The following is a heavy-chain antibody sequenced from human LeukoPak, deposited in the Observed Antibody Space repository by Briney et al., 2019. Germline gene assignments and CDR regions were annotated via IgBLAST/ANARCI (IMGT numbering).Heavy chain of an antibody. V-gene: IGHV4-39*07. J-gene: IGHJ5*02. Sequence: PSETLSLTCTVSGGSISSRYYYWGWLRQPPGKGLEWIGSVYYSGSTYCNPSLKSRVIISVDTSKNQFSLKLSSVTAADTAVYYCARVVLSYYDFWSGFGWFDPWGQGTQVTVSS. CDR2: VYYSGST. CDR3: ARVVLSYYDFWSGFGWFDP. D-gene: IGHD3-3*01. CDR1: GGSISSRYYY.